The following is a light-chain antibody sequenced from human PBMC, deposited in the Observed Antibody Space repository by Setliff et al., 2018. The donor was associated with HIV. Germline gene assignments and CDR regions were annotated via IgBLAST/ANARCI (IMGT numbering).Light chain of an antibody. Sequence: QSALTRPASVSGSPGQSITISCTGTSSDVGRYNLVSWYQQHPGKAPKLMIYQATKRPSGVSNRFSDSKSGNTASLTISGLQAEDEADYYCCSNTGSNTYVFGTGTKVTVL. CDR1: SSDVGRYNL. CDR2: QAT. J-gene: IGLJ1*01. CDR3: CSNTGSNTYV. V-gene: IGLV2-23*01.